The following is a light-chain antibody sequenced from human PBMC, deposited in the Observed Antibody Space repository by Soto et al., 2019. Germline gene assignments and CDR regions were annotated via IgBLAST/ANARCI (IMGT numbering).Light chain of an antibody. J-gene: IGKJ1*01. CDR1: QSVSSD. CDR3: QQYNNWPRT. Sequence: ERVMTQSPATLSVSPGERATLSCRASQSVSSDLAWYHQKPGQAPRLLIYGASTRATGIPARFSGSGSGTEFTLTINSLQSEDFAVYYCQQYNNWPRTFGQGTKVDSK. V-gene: IGKV3-15*01. CDR2: GAS.